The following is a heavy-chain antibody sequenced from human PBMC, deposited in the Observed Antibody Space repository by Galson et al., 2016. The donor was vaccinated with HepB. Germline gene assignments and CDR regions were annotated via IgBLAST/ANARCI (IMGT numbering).Heavy chain of an antibody. J-gene: IGHJ4*02. CDR2: ISNSDTI. D-gene: IGHD3-16*01. V-gene: IGHV3-11*01. Sequence: SLRLSCAASGFTFSDHYITWIRQAPGKGLEWLAYISNSDTIYYADSVKGRFIASRDNAKNSVHLQMNSLRAEDTGRYYCARWITGFDSWGQGTVVTVSS. CDR3: ARWITGFDS. CDR1: GFTFSDHY.